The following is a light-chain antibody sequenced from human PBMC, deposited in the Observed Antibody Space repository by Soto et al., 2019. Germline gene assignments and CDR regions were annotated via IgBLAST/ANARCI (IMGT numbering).Light chain of an antibody. CDR2: KAS. J-gene: IGKJ1*01. CDR1: QTISSW. V-gene: IGKV1-5*03. CDR3: QHYNSYSEA. Sequence: DIQMTQSPSTLSGSVGDRVTITCRASQTISSWLAWYQQKPGKAPKLLIYKASTLKSGVPSRFSGSGSGTEFTLTIRSLQTDPFAPYSCQHYNSYSEAFGQGTKVDI.